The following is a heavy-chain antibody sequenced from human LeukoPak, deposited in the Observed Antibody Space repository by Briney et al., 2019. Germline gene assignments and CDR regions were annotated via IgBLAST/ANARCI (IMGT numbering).Heavy chain of an antibody. CDR2: ISWNSGSI. D-gene: IGHD6-13*01. CDR1: GFTFDDYA. V-gene: IGHV3-9*01. J-gene: IGHJ4*02. Sequence: GRSLRLSCAASGFTFDDYAMHWVRQAPGKGLEWVSGISWNSGSIGYADSVKGRFTISRDNAKNSLYLQMNSLRAEDTALYYCAKDSLFVAAAGTTEGSDYWGQGTLVTVSS. CDR3: AKDSLFVAAAGTTEGSDY.